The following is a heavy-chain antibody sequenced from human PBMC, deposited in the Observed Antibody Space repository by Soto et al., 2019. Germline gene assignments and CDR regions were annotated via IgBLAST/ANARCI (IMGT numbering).Heavy chain of an antibody. Sequence: GSLRLSCAASGITFSSYAMSWVLQTPGKGLEWVSAISGSGGSTYYADSVKGRFTISRDNSKNTLYLQMNSLGAEDTAVYYCAKGSYYYDSSGYYPIDYWGQGTLVTVSS. CDR1: GITFSSYA. CDR3: AKGSYYYDSSGYYPIDY. D-gene: IGHD3-22*01. J-gene: IGHJ4*02. CDR2: ISGSGGST. V-gene: IGHV3-23*01.